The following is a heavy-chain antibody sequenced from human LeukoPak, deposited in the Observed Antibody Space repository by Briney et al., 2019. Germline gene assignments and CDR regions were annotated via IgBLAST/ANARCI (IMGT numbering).Heavy chain of an antibody. CDR1: GGSFSGYY. CDR2: INHSGST. CDR3: ARLQWPEAY. V-gene: IGHV4-34*01. D-gene: IGHD6-19*01. J-gene: IGHJ4*02. Sequence: SETLSLTCAVYGGSFSGYYWSWIRQPPGKGLEWIGEINHSGSTNYNPSLKSRVTISVNTSKNQFSLKLSSVTAADTAVYYCARLQWPEAYWGQGTLVTVSS.